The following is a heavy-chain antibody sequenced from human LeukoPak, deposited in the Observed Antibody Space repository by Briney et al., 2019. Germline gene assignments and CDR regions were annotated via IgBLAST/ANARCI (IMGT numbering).Heavy chain of an antibody. Sequence: SQTLSLTCAISGDSVSNNNAAWNWIRQSPSRGLEWLGRTYYRSKWYTDYAVSVSSRITINPDASKNQFSLQLNSVTPEDTAVYYCARASSWTYYFDYWGQGTLVTVSS. J-gene: IGHJ4*02. D-gene: IGHD6-13*01. CDR1: GDSVSNNNAA. V-gene: IGHV6-1*01. CDR2: TYYRSKWYT. CDR3: ARASSWTYYFDY.